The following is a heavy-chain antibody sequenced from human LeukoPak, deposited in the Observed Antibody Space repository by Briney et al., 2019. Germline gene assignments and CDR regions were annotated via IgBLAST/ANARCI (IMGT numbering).Heavy chain of an antibody. V-gene: IGHV3-23*01. CDR3: AKDMRDYVWGSYRYVSYTID. Sequence: PGGSLRLSCAASGFTFSSYAMSWVRQAPGKGLEGVSAISGSGGSTYYADSVKGRFTISRDNSKNTLYLQMNSLRAEDTAVYYCAKDMRDYVWGSYRYVSYTIDWGQGTLVTVSS. D-gene: IGHD3-16*02. CDR2: ISGSGGST. CDR1: GFTFSSYA. J-gene: IGHJ4*02.